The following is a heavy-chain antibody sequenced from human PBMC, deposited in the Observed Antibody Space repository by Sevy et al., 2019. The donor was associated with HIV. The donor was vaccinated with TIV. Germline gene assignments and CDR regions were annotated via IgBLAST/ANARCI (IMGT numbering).Heavy chain of an antibody. CDR3: ARRFCGGAKCYEDYYFAMDV. Sequence: APGKVSCKASEYTFTGYYIHWVRQAPGQGLEWMGCINPDTGVTSYLKKLQGRVSMTRDTSISTPYMGLRSLSPDDTAEYFCARRFCGGAKCYEDYYFAMDVWGQGTTVTVS. CDR2: INPDTGVT. CDR1: EYTFTGYY. D-gene: IGHD3-3*01. V-gene: IGHV1-2*02. J-gene: IGHJ6*02.